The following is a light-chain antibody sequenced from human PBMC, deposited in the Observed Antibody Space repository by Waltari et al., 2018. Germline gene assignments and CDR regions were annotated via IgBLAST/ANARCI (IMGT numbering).Light chain of an antibody. J-gene: IGKJ1*01. CDR3: MQSLQTPLT. CDR1: QSLLHSNTNSY. CDR2: LGS. V-gene: IGKV2-28*01. Sequence: DIVMTQSPLSLPVTPGEPAYISSRSSQSLLHSNTNSYLDWYLQKPGQSPQLLIHLGSNRASGVPDRFRGSGSGTDFTLNISRVEAEDVGIYYCMQSLQTPLTFGQGTKVEIK.